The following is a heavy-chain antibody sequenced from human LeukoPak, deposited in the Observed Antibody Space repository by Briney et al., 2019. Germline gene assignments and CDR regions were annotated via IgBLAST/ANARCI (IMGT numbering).Heavy chain of an antibody. J-gene: IGHJ4*02. V-gene: IGHV1-2*02. CDR1: GYTFTGYY. Sequence: ASVKVSCKASGYTFTGYYYHWLRQAPGQGLEWMGWINPNSGDTNYAQKFQGRVTMTRDTSISTVYMEVTSLRSDDSAVYYCARDMYDISGRADYWGQGTRVTVSS. D-gene: IGHD3-22*01. CDR3: ARDMYDISGRADY. CDR2: INPNSGDT.